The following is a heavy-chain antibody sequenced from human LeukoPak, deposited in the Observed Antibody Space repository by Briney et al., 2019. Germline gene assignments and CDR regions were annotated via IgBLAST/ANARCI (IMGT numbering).Heavy chain of an antibody. V-gene: IGHV4-31*03. Sequence: PSETLSLTCTVSGGSISSGGYSWSWIRQHPGKGLEWIGYIYYSGSTYYNPSLKSRVTISVDTSKNQFSLKLSSVTAADTAVYYCARGGSRIDYWGQGTLVTVSS. CDR2: IYYSGST. CDR3: ARGGSRIDY. D-gene: IGHD3-16*01. CDR1: GGSISSGGYS. J-gene: IGHJ4*02.